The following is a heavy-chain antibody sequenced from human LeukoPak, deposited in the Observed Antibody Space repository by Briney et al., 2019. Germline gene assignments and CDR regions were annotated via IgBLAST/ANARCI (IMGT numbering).Heavy chain of an antibody. Sequence: SETLSLTCTVSGGSISSYYWSWIRQPARKGLEWIGRIYTSGSTNYNPSLKSRVTMSVDTSKNQFSLKLSSVTAADTAVYYCARARNYDILTGYWGQGYFDYWGQGTLVTVSS. J-gene: IGHJ4*02. CDR3: ARARNYDILTGYWGQGYFDY. V-gene: IGHV4-4*07. D-gene: IGHD3-9*01. CDR2: IYTSGST. CDR1: GGSISSYY.